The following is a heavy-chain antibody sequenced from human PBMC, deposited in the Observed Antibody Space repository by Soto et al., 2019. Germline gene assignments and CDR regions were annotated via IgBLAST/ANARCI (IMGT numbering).Heavy chain of an antibody. CDR1: GFTFSSYA. V-gene: IGHV3-30*04. J-gene: IGHJ4*02. D-gene: IGHD1-7*01. Sequence: QVQLVESGGGVVQPGRSLRLSCAASGFTFSSYAMHSVRQAPGKGLEWVAVISYDGRNKYYADSVKGRFTISRDNSKNTLYLQMNSLRAEDTAVYYCEREYGITGTTFDYWGQGTLVTGSS. CDR3: EREYGITGTTFDY. CDR2: ISYDGRNK.